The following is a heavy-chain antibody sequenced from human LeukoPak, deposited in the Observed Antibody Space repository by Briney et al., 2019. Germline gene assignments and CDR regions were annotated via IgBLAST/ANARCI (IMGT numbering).Heavy chain of an antibody. V-gene: IGHV5-51*01. J-gene: IGHJ3*02. D-gene: IGHD3-22*01. CDR1: GYSFTSYW. Sequence: GESLKISCKGSGYSFTSYWIGWVRQMPGKGLEWMGIIYPGDSDTRYSPSFQGQVTISADKSISTAYLQWSSLKASDTAMYYCARPYDSSGYYVDAFDIRGQGTMVTVSS. CDR3: ARPYDSSGYYVDAFDI. CDR2: IYPGDSDT.